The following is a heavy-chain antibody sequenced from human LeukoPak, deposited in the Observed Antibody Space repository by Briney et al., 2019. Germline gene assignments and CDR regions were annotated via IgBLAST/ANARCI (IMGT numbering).Heavy chain of an antibody. CDR2: IVGSGGST. Sequence: GASLRLSCAASGFTFSNYAMSWVRQAPGKGLEWVSAIVGSGGSTYYADSVKGRFSISRDNSKNTLFLRMNSLRVEDTALYYCSKWGDYDVLTGYYDSDFWGQGTLVTVSS. D-gene: IGHD3-9*01. CDR3: SKWGDYDVLTGYYDSDF. V-gene: IGHV3-23*01. CDR1: GFTFSNYA. J-gene: IGHJ4*02.